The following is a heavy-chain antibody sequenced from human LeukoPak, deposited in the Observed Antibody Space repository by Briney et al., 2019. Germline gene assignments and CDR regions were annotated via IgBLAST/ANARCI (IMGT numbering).Heavy chain of an antibody. Sequence: PGGSLRLSCVASGFNFSKNDMHWVRQTTERGLEWVSAIGVGGDTYYADPVKSRFTISRENGKNSVYLQMNSLRAGDTAVYFCAKAFDYNGLRGEGGSFDCWGQGALVTVSS. CDR3: AKAFDYNGLRGEGGSFDC. CDR1: GFNFSKND. CDR2: IGVGGDT. J-gene: IGHJ4*02. D-gene: IGHD4-11*01. V-gene: IGHV3-13*01.